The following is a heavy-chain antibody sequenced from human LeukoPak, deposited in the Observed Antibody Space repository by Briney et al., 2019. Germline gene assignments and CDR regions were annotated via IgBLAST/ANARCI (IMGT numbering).Heavy chain of an antibody. Sequence: SETLSLTCAVYGGSFSGYYWSWIRQPPGKGLEWIGEINHSGSTNYNPSLKSRVTISVDTSKNQFSLKLSSVTAADTAVYYCARGTLRKGYCSSTRCYTTRVWFDPWGQGTLVTVSS. CDR3: ARGTLRKGYCSSTRCYTTRVWFDP. CDR2: INHSGST. J-gene: IGHJ5*02. D-gene: IGHD2-2*02. CDR1: GGSFSGYY. V-gene: IGHV4-34*01.